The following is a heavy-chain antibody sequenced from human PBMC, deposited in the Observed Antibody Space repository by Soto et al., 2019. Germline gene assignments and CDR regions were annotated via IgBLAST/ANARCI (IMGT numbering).Heavy chain of an antibody. J-gene: IGHJ3*02. Sequence: LRLSCAASGFTFSSYWMTWVRQAPGKGLEWVANIKQDGSEKFYVDSVKGRFTISRDNAKNSLYMQMNSLRAEDTAVYYCARGAGSYFRRVVGAFDIWGQGTIVTVSS. D-gene: IGHD3-10*01. V-gene: IGHV3-7*04. CDR2: IKQDGSEK. CDR3: ARGAGSYFRRVVGAFDI. CDR1: GFTFSSYW.